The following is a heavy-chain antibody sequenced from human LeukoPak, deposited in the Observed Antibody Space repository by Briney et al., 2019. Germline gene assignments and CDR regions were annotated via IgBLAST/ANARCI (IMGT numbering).Heavy chain of an antibody. CDR3: AREGYCSGGSCYSNWFDP. V-gene: IGHV3-74*01. CDR1: GFTFSSYW. J-gene: IGHJ5*02. CDR2: INSDGGST. D-gene: IGHD2-15*01. Sequence: PGGSLRLSCAASGFTFSSYWMHWVRQAPGKGLVWVSRINSDGGSTSYADSVKGRFTISRDNAKNTLYLQMNSLRAEDTAVYYCAREGYCSGGSCYSNWFDPWGQGTLVTVSS.